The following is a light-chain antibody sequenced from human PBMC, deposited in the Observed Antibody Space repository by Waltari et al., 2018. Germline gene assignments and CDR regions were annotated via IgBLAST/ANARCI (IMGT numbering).Light chain of an antibody. J-gene: IGLJ2*01. CDR2: QDS. CDR1: NLRDQH. Sequence: SYHLPLPPSVSVSPGPTARITCSGANLRDQHVGWYQQKPGQSPVLVSYQDSKRPSGIPERFSGSNSGNTTTLTISGTQAMDEADYYCQAWDSSTVVFGGGTKLTVL. CDR3: QAWDSSTVV. V-gene: IGLV3-1*01.